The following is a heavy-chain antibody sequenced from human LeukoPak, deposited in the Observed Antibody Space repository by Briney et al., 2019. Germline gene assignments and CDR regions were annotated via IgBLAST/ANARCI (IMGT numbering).Heavy chain of an antibody. J-gene: IGHJ4*02. D-gene: IGHD2-15*01. CDR1: GGTFSSYP. CDR2: IIPILDIA. V-gene: IGHV1-69*02. CDR3: ARTIPGGGGTYFDY. Sequence: GASVKVSCKASGGTFSSYPISWVRQAPGQGLEWMGRIIPILDIANYAQKFQGRVTISADKSTSTAYMELSSLRSEDTAVYYCARTIPGGGGTYFDYWGQGTLVTVSS.